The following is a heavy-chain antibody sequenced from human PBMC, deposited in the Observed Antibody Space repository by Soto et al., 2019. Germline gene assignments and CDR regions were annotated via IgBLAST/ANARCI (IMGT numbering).Heavy chain of an antibody. CDR1: GFTLSIYA. CDR2: INTNGGST. CDR3: AKDPRVGASAAEYFQH. D-gene: IGHD1-26*01. V-gene: IGHV3-23*01. Sequence: EVQLLESGGGLVQPGGSLRLSCAASGFTLSIYAMTWVRRAPGKGLEWVSSINTNGGSTFYADSVKGRFTISRDHSENTVYLQMNSLRVEDTAIYHCAKDPRVGASAAEYFQHWGQGTLVSVSS. J-gene: IGHJ1*01.